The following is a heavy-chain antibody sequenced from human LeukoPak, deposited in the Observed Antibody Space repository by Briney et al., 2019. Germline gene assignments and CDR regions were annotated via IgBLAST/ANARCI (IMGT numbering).Heavy chain of an antibody. CDR2: IGTAGDT. J-gene: IGHJ6*02. Sequence: GGSLRLSCAASGFTFSSYDMHWVRQAIGKGLEWVSSIGTAGDTYYSGSVKGRFAISRENAKNSLYLQMNSLRAGDTAVYYCARVLGSGTYGLDVWGQGTTVTVSS. V-gene: IGHV3-13*04. CDR3: ARVLGSGTYGLDV. D-gene: IGHD3-10*01. CDR1: GFTFSSYD.